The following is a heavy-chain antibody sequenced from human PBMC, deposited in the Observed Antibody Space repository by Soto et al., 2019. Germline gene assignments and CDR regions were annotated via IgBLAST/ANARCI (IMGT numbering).Heavy chain of an antibody. CDR1: GGSISRAPYS. V-gene: IGHV4-30-4*01. D-gene: IGHD7-27*01. CDR2: IYDGGTT. Sequence: PSETLSLTCTVSGGSISRAPYSWGWIRQSPDKGLEWIGHIYDGGTTYSSPSLKGRVTISADTSETQFSLKLSSVSAADTAVYYCARGPSGDKIDYWGQGIQVTVSS. J-gene: IGHJ4*02. CDR3: ARGPSGDKIDY.